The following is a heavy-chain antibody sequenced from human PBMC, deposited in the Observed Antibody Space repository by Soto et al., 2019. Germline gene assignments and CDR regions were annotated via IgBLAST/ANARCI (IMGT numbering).Heavy chain of an antibody. Sequence: SETLSLTCTVSGGTITTGGHFWSWIRQYPGKGLEWIGYIYYSGITHYNPSLKSRVTISIDTSKNQFSLNLSSVTAADTAVYYCARVVSGSYLDYWGQGTLVTVSS. V-gene: IGHV4-31*03. CDR1: GGTITTGGHF. CDR3: ARVVSGSYLDY. D-gene: IGHD1-26*01. CDR2: IYYSGIT. J-gene: IGHJ4*02.